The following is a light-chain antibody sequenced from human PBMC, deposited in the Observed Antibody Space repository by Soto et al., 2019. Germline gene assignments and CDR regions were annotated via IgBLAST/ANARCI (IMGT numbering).Light chain of an antibody. V-gene: IGLV2-14*01. J-gene: IGLJ1*01. CDR3: SSYTSSSTYV. CDR1: KNDIGVYDF. Sequence: QSVLTQPPSASGSPGQSVTISCTGTKNDIGVYDFVSWYQHHPGKAPKLMIYDVSSRPSGVSNRFSGSKSGNTASLTISGLQAEDEADYYCSSYTSSSTYVFGTGTKLTVL. CDR2: DVS.